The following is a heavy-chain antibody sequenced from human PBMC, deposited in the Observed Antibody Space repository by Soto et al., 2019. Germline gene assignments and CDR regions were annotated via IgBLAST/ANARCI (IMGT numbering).Heavy chain of an antibody. CDR3: ARAAGRLYGSGSYKGMDV. J-gene: IGHJ6*02. Sequence: GGSLRLSCAASGFTVSSNYMSWVRQAPGKGLEWVSVIYSGGSTYYADSVKGRFTISRDNSKDTLYLQMNSLRAEDTAIYYCARAAGRLYGSGSYKGMDVWGQGTTVTVSS. CDR1: GFTVSSNY. CDR2: IYSGGST. D-gene: IGHD3-10*01. V-gene: IGHV3-53*01.